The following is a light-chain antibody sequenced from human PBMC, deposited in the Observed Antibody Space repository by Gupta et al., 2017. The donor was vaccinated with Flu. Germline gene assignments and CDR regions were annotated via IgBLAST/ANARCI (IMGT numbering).Light chain of an antibody. V-gene: IGLV2-14*01. CDR3: SSYTSSRTYV. Sequence: QSALTQPASVSGSPGQSITISCTGTSSDVGDYNYVSWYQQHPGKAPKLLIYEVNYRPSGISHRFSGSKSGNTASLTISGLQAEDEAHYYCSSYTSSRTYVFGSGIQVTVL. CDR2: EVN. J-gene: IGLJ1*01. CDR1: SSDVGDYNY.